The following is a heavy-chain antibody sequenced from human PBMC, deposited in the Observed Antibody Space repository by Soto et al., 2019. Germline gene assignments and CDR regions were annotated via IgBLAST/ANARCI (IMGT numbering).Heavy chain of an antibody. Sequence: PGGSLRLSCAASGFTFSSYAMHWVRQAPGKGLEWVAVTSYDGRNKYYADSVKGRFTISRDNSKNTLYLQMNSLRAEDTAVYYCARESEDLTSNFDYWGQGTLVTVSS. J-gene: IGHJ4*02. CDR2: TSYDGRNK. CDR3: ARESEDLTSNFDY. V-gene: IGHV3-30*03. CDR1: GFTFSSYA.